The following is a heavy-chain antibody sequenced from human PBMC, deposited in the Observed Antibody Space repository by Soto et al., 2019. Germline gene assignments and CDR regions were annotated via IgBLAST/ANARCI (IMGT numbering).Heavy chain of an antibody. CDR2: IWYDGSNK. J-gene: IGHJ6*03. Sequence: QVQLVESGGGVVQPGRSLRLSCAASGFTFSSYGMHWVRQAPGKGLEWVAVIWYDGSNKYYADSVKGRFTISRDNSKNTLYLQMNSLRAEDTAVYYCARDDYGDYYYYYMDVWGKGTTVTVSS. CDR3: ARDDYGDYYYYYMDV. CDR1: GFTFSSYG. D-gene: IGHD4-17*01. V-gene: IGHV3-33*01.